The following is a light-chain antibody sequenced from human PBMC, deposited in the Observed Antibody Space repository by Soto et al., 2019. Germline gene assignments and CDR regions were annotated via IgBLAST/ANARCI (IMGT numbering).Light chain of an antibody. Sequence: DIQMTQSPSSLSASVGDRVTITCRASQSISSYLNWYQQKPGKAPKILIYGASTLQGGVPSRFSGGRTGTDFTLTNISLQPEEFVTYYGQQSSSVPLTFGGGTKVEIK. CDR2: GAS. CDR1: QSISSY. V-gene: IGKV1-39*01. CDR3: QQSSSVPLT. J-gene: IGKJ4*01.